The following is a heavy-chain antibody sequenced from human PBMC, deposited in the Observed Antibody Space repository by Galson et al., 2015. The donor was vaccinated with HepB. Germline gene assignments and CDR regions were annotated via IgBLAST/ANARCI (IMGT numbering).Heavy chain of an antibody. D-gene: IGHD6-13*01. J-gene: IGHJ4*02. CDR2: IRTKASNYAT. CDR1: GFTFSGSA. V-gene: IGHV3-73*01. CDR3: IRMADLSGYSSS. Sequence: SLRLSCAASGFTFSGSAIHWVRQTSGKGLEWVGRIRTKASNYATAYAASLQGGFTISRDDSKNTAYLHMKSLKTEDTAVYYCIRMADLSGYSSSWGQGTLVTVSS.